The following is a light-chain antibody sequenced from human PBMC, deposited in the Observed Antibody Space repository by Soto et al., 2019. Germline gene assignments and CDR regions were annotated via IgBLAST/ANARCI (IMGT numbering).Light chain of an antibody. CDR1: QTVSFSY. Sequence: EIVLTQSPGTLSLSPGDRATLSCRASQTVSFSYLAWYQQKPGQDPRLLIYGASSRATGIPDRFSGSESGTDFTLTISRLEPEDFAVYYCQQYGSSPLTFGGGTKVEIK. CDR2: GAS. J-gene: IGKJ4*01. V-gene: IGKV3-20*01. CDR3: QQYGSSPLT.